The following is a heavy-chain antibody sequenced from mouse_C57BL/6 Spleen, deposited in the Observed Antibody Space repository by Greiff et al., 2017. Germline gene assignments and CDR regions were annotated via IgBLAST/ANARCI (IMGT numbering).Heavy chain of an antibody. CDR2: IDPETGGT. CDR3: TSSYGFSFAY. J-gene: IGHJ3*01. CDR1: GYTFTDYE. D-gene: IGHD2-2*01. Sequence: VQLKQSGAELVRPGASVTLSCKASGYTFTDYEMHWVKQTPVHGLEWIGAIDPETGGTAYNQKFKGKAILTADKSSSTAYMELRSLTSEDSAVYYCTSSYGFSFAYWGQGTLVTVSA. V-gene: IGHV1-15*01.